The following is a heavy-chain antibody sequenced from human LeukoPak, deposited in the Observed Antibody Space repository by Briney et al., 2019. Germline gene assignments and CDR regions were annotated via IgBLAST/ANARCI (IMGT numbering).Heavy chain of an antibody. Sequence: GGSLRLSCAASGFTFSNTWMNWVRQAPGKGLEWVGRIKSKTNGETTDYAAPVKGRFTISRDDSKDTLYLQMNSLKTEDTAVYYCTTSYYDILTDYSTFDYWGQGTLVTVSS. CDR3: TTSYYDILTDYSTFDY. CDR2: IKSKTNGETT. CDR1: GFTFSNTW. J-gene: IGHJ4*02. D-gene: IGHD3-9*01. V-gene: IGHV3-15*01.